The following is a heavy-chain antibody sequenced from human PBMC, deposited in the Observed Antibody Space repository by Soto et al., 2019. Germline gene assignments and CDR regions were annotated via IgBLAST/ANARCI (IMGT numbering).Heavy chain of an antibody. V-gene: IGHV3-23*01. CDR3: AKDRMSTVAGGPTDFDY. CDR2: ISANGGSA. D-gene: IGHD6-19*01. Sequence: GGSLRLSCAASGFTFSSYAMSWVRQAPGEGLEWVSAISANGGSAYYADSVKGRFTISRDNSKSTLYLQMNSLRAEDTAVYYCAKDRMSTVAGGPTDFDYWGQGTLVTVSS. CDR1: GFTFSSYA. J-gene: IGHJ4*02.